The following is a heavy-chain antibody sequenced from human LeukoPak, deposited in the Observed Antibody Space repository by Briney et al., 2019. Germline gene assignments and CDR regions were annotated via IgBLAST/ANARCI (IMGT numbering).Heavy chain of an antibody. CDR2: IFYSGVT. CDR1: GASISRSAYY. D-gene: IGHD7-27*01. Sequence: SETLSLTCTVSGASISRSAYYWGWFRQPPGKGLEWIATIFYSGVTYYNPSLKSRVSISIATSKNHFSLQLSFVTAADTALYFCAKEPTGDKSFDSWGQGTLVTVSS. CDR3: AKEPTGDKSFDS. J-gene: IGHJ4*02. V-gene: IGHV4-39*07.